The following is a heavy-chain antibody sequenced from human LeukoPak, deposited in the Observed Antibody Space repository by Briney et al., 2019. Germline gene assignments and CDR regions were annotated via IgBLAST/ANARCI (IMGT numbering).Heavy chain of an antibody. CDR1: GFTFSSYA. J-gene: IGHJ4*02. CDR3: ARASGYYHLGGDY. Sequence: GGSLRLSCAASGFTFSSYAMHWVRQAPGKGLEYVSAISSNGGSTYYANSVKGRFTISRDNSKNTLYLQMGSLRAEDMAAYYCARASGYYHLGGDYWGQGTLVTVSS. V-gene: IGHV3-64*01. CDR2: ISSNGGST. D-gene: IGHD3-22*01.